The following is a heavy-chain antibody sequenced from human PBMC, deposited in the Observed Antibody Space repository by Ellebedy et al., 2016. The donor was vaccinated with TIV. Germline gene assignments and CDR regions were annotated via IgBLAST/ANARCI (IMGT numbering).Heavy chain of an antibody. V-gene: IGHV3-23*01. D-gene: IGHD3-16*01. CDR1: GFTFSSYA. CDR3: AKGGMITFGGVMETDY. CDR2: ISGSGGST. J-gene: IGHJ4*02. Sequence: GESLKISXAASGFTFSSYAMSWARQAPGKGLEWVSAISGSGGSTYYADSVKGRFTISRDNSKNTLYLQMNSLRAEDTAVYYCAKGGMITFGGVMETDYWGQGTLVTVSS.